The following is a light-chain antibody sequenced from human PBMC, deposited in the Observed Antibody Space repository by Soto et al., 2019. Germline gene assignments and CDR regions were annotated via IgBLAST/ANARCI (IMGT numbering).Light chain of an antibody. J-gene: IGKJ5*01. Sequence: VVKKSPATVSLSTGQRATLSCRASQRLSASDIAWYQQKPGQAPRLLIYYTSTRATGFPARFGGGGSGTEFTLTISSLQSEDSAFYYCQQYNKWPITFGQGARLEI. V-gene: IGKV3-15*01. CDR1: QRLSASD. CDR3: QQYNKWPIT. CDR2: YTS.